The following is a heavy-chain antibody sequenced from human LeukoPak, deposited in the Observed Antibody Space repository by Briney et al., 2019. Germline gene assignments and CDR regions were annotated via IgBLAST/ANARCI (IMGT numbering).Heavy chain of an antibody. CDR1: GYTFTGYW. CDR3: ARDSQYRVVAAKAGGMDV. J-gene: IGHJ6*02. V-gene: IGHV3-33*01. Sequence: SCKTSGYTFTGYWLHWVRQAPGKGLEWVAVIWYDGSNKYYADSVKGRFTISRDNSKNTLYLQMNSLRAEDTAVYYCARDSQYRVVAAKAGGMDVWGQGTTVTVSS. CDR2: IWYDGSNK. D-gene: IGHD2-15*01.